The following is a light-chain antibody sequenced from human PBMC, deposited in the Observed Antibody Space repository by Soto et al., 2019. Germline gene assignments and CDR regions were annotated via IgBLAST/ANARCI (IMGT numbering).Light chain of an antibody. J-gene: IGLJ1*01. Sequence: QSALTQPRSVSGSPGQSVTISCTGTSSDVGGYNYVSWYHQHPGKAPKLMIFDVSKRPSGVPDRFSGSKSGNTASLTISGLQAEDEGDYYCCSYAGSYAYVFGTGTKVTVL. CDR1: SSDVGGYNY. V-gene: IGLV2-11*01. CDR3: CSYAGSYAYV. CDR2: DVS.